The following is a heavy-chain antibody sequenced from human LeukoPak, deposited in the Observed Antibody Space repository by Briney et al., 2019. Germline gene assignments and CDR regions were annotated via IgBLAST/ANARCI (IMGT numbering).Heavy chain of an antibody. J-gene: IGHJ4*02. Sequence: PGGSLRLSCAASGFTFSSYSMNWVRQAPGKGLEWVSSISSSSSYICYADSVKGRFTISRDNAKNSLYLQMNSLRAEDTAVYYCARALPAGWEEATAFDYWGQGTLVTVSS. CDR1: GFTFSSYS. D-gene: IGHD1-26*01. V-gene: IGHV3-21*01. CDR3: ARALPAGWEEATAFDY. CDR2: ISSSSSYI.